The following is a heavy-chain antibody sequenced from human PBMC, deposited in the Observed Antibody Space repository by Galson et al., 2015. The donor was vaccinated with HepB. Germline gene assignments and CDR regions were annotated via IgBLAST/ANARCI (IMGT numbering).Heavy chain of an antibody. D-gene: IGHD1-26*01. CDR2: INTYTGNP. J-gene: IGHJ6*02. CDR1: GYTFTNYV. CDR3: ARDLLIVGATQGYYYGMDV. V-gene: IGHV7-4-1*02. Sequence: SVKVSCKASGYTFTNYVMNWVRQAPGQGLEWMGWINTYTGNPTYAQGFTGRFVFSLDTSVSTAYLQISSLKAEDTAVYYCARDLLIVGATQGYYYGMDVWGQGTTVTVSS.